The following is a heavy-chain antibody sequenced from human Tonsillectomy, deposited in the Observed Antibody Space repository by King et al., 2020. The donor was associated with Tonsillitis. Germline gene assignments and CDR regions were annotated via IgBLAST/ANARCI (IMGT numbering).Heavy chain of an antibody. CDR3: ARLDREYCSGGSCSLGYYFDY. D-gene: IGHD2-15*01. J-gene: IGHJ4*02. CDR1: GGSISSSSYY. V-gene: IGHV4-39*01. CDR2: IYYSGST. Sequence: MQLQESGPGLVKPSETLSLTCTVSGGSISSSSYYWGWIRQPPGKGLEWIGSIYYSGSTYYNPSLKSRVTISVDTSKNQFSLKLSSVTAADTAVYYCARLDREYCSGGSCSLGYYFDYWGQGTLVTVSS.